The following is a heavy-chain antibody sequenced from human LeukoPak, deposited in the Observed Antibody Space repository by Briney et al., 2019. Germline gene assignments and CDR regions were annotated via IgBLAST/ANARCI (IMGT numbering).Heavy chain of an antibody. V-gene: IGHV4-59*01. CDR1: GGSFSGYY. D-gene: IGHD5/OR15-5a*01. Sequence: SETLSLTCAVYGGSFSGYYWSWIRQPPGKGLEWIGYIYYSGSTNYNPSLKSRVTISVDTSKNQFSLKLSSVTAADTAVYYCARIALHWFDPWGQGTLVTVSS. J-gene: IGHJ5*02. CDR3: ARIALHWFDP. CDR2: IYYSGST.